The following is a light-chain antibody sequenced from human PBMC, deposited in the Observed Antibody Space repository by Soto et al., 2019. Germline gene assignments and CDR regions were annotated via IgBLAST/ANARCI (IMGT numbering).Light chain of an antibody. CDR2: DAS. V-gene: IGKV1-27*01. CDR3: QKYHSAPYT. CDR1: QGISDY. J-gene: IGKJ2*01. Sequence: DIQMTQSPSSLSASVGDRVTITCRASQGISDYLAWYQQRPGKVPKLLIYDASTLQSGVPSRFGGSRSGTDFTLTISSLQPEDVATYYCQKYHSAPYTFGQGTKLEI.